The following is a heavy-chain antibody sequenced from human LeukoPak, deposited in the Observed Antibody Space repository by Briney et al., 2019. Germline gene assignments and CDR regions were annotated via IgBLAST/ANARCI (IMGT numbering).Heavy chain of an antibody. CDR1: GYTFTSYG. J-gene: IGHJ6*02. CDR2: ISAYNGNT. D-gene: IGHD3-3*01. CDR3: ARDRFNYGMDV. Sequence: ASVTVSCTASGYTFTSYGISWVRQAPGQGLEWMGWISAYNGNTNYAQRLQGRVTMTTDTSTSTAYMELRSLRSDDTAVYYCARDRFNYGMDVWGQGTTVTVSS. V-gene: IGHV1-18*01.